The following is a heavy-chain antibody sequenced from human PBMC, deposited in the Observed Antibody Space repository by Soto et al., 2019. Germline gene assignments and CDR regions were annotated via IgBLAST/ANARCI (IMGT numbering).Heavy chain of an antibody. CDR1: GASISVHSYY. CDR2: SYYSGTT. V-gene: IGHV4-39*01. CDR3: TWRYNWNHNYFDP. J-gene: IGHJ5*02. D-gene: IGHD1-20*01. Sequence: SETLSLTCTVSGASISVHSYYWTWIRQPPGKGLEWIGSSYYSGTTYFNPSLKSRATISVDTSKNQFSLRLTSVTAADTAIYYCTWRYNWNHNYFDPCGPGALVTVSS.